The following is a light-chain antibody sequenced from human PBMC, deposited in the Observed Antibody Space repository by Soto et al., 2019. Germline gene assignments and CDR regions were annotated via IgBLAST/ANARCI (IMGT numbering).Light chain of an antibody. J-gene: IGKJ4*01. V-gene: IGKV1-5*03. CDR2: KAS. CDR1: QTISSW. Sequence: DIQMTQSPSTLSGSVGDRVTITCRASQTISSWLAWYQQKPGKAPKLLIYKASTLKSGVPSRFSGSGSGTEFTLTISSLQPDDFATYYCRQYNSYSPLTFGGGTKVDIK. CDR3: RQYNSYSPLT.